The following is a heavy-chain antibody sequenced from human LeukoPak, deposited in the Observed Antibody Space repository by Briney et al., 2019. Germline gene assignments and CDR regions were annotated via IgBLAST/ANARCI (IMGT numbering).Heavy chain of an antibody. V-gene: IGHV1-69*02. D-gene: IGHD2/OR15-2a*01. J-gene: IGHJ4*02. Sequence: SVKVSCKASGGTFDTYTFAWVRQTPGQGLEWMGRIVPMLAITNYAQKLQGRVTMTTDTSTTTAYMELSSLRSEDTAVYYCLLSFDYWGQGTLVTVSS. CDR3: LLSFDY. CDR1: GGTFDTYT. CDR2: IVPMLAIT.